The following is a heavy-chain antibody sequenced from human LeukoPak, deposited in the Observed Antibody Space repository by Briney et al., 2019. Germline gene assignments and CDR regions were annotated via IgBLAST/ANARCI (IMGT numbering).Heavy chain of an antibody. Sequence: PSQTLSLTCTVSGGSISIYYCSSIRQPPGKGLEWIGYIYYSGTTNYNPSLKRRVTISVDTSKNQFSLKLSSVTAADTAVYYCARGSRGGSSWYYFDYWGQGTLVTVSS. CDR2: IYYSGTT. CDR1: GGSISIYY. D-gene: IGHD6-13*01. J-gene: IGHJ4*02. CDR3: ARGSRGGSSWYYFDY. V-gene: IGHV4-59*01.